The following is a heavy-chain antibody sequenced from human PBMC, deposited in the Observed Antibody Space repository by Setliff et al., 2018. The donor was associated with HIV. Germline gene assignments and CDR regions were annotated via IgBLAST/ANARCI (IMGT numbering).Heavy chain of an antibody. CDR2: IDSTGST. J-gene: IGHJ6*03. D-gene: IGHD3-9*01. CDR1: GGSFSAYY. CDR3: ARHEEGRINGPGGRYYYYHYMDV. V-gene: IGHV4-34*01. Sequence: PSETLSLTCAVYGGSFSAYYWTWIRQPPGKGLEWIGSIDSTGSTYYKPSLTSRVTISIDTSKNQFSLRLTSVTAADTALYYYARHEEGRINGPGGRYYYYHYMDVWGKGTTVTVSS.